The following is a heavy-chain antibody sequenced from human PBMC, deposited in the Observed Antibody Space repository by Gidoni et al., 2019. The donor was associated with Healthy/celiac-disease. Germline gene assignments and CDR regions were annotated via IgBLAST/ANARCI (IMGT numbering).Heavy chain of an antibody. CDR1: GCTFSSYA. D-gene: IGHD2-15*01. Sequence: QVQLVQSGAAVQKPGSSVKFSCKASGCTFSSYAISWVRQAPGQGLEWMGGIIPIFGTANYAQKFQGRVTITADESTSTAYMELSSLRSEDTAVYYCASQYCSGGSCYWNWFDPWGQGTLVTVSS. J-gene: IGHJ5*02. CDR3: ASQYCSGGSCYWNWFDP. V-gene: IGHV1-69*01. CDR2: IIPIFGTA.